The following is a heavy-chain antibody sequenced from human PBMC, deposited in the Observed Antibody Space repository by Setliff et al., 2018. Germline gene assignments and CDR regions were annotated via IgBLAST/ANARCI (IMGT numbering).Heavy chain of an antibody. CDR1: GFTFSSLW. J-gene: IGHJ4*02. D-gene: IGHD3-16*01. Sequence: PGGSLRLSCSASGFTFSSLWMAWVRQAPGKGLEWVANINQRGSDQFYVESVKGRFTISRDNAKNSLYLQMNSLRVEDTAVYYCAKDRDDTWGNGDYWGQGTLVTVSS. CDR3: AKDRDDTWGNGDY. V-gene: IGHV3-7*01. CDR2: INQRGSDQ.